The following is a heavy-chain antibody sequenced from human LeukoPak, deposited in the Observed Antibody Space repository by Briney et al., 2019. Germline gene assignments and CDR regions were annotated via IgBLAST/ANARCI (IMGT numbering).Heavy chain of an antibody. Sequence: GGSLRLSCAASGFTFSSYGMHWVRQAPGKGLEWVTFIRYDGSNKYYADSVKGRFTVSRDNSKNTLYLQTNSLRAEDTAVYYCAKNRHSSSFYYFDYWGQGSLVTVSS. CDR2: IRYDGSNK. D-gene: IGHD6-13*01. CDR3: AKNRHSSSFYYFDY. CDR1: GFTFSSYG. J-gene: IGHJ4*02. V-gene: IGHV3-30*02.